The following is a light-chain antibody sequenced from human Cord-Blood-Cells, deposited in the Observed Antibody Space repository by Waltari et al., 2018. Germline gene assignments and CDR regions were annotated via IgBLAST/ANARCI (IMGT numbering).Light chain of an antibody. V-gene: IGKV1-39*01. CDR3: QQSYSTLFT. CDR2: AAS. CDR1: QSISSY. Sequence: DIQMTQSPSPLSASVGDRVTITCRASQSISSYLNWYQQKPGNAPKLLIYAASSLQSGVPSRFSGSGSGTDFTLTISSLQPEDFATYYCQQSYSTLFTFGPGTKVDIK. J-gene: IGKJ3*01.